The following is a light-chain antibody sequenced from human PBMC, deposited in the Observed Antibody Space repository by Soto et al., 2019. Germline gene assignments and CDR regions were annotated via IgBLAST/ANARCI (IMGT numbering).Light chain of an antibody. V-gene: IGLV2-14*01. CDR3: SSYTFSSTLHV. CDR1: SSDVGGYKY. CDR2: DVS. Sequence: QSALTQPASVSGSPGQSITISCTGTSSDVGGYKYVSWYQQHPGKAPKLMISDVSNRSSGVSDRFSGSKSGNTASLTISGLQAEDVADYYCSSYTFSSTLHVFGTGTKLTVL. J-gene: IGLJ1*01.